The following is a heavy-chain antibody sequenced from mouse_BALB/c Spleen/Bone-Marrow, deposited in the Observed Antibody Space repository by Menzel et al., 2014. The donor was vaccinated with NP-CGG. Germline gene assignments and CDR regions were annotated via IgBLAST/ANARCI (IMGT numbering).Heavy chain of an antibody. D-gene: IGHD2-2*01. J-gene: IGHJ1*01. Sequence: QVHVKQSGPELVRPGVSVKISCKGSGYTFTEYAMRWVKQSHAKSLEWIGVISTYSGNTNYNQKFKGKATMTVDKSSSTAYMELARLTAEDSAIYYCARGEGYDGWYFDVWGAGTTVTVSS. V-gene: IGHV1-67*01. CDR1: GYTFTEYA. CDR3: ARGEGYDGWYFDV. CDR2: ISTYSGNT.